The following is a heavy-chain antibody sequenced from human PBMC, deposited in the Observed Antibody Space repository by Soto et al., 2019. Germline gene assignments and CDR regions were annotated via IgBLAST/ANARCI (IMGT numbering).Heavy chain of an antibody. J-gene: IGHJ4*02. CDR3: AHTSGGGNSACFDY. CDR1: GLSLSTSRVG. D-gene: IGHD2-21*02. V-gene: IGHV2-5*02. CDR2: IYWDDDK. Sequence: QITLKDSGPTLVKPTQTLTLTCTFSGLSLSTSRVGVGWIRQPPGKALEWLALIYWDDDKRYSPSLKSRLTITKDTSKNQVVLTMTNTDPVDTATYYCAHTSGGGNSACFDYWGQGTLVTVSS.